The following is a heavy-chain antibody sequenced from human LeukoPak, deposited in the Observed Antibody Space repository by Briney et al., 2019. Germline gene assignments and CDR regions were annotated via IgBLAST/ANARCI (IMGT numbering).Heavy chain of an antibody. V-gene: IGHV3-30*18. Sequence: GGSLRLSCAASGFTFSSYGMHWVRQAPGKGLDWVAVISNDGSKKYYADSVKGRFTISRDNSKNTLFLQMNSLKAEDTAVYYCAKARGDDYYGMDVWGQGTTVTVS. CDR1: GFTFSSYG. CDR2: ISNDGSKK. J-gene: IGHJ6*02. CDR3: AKARGDDYYGMDV.